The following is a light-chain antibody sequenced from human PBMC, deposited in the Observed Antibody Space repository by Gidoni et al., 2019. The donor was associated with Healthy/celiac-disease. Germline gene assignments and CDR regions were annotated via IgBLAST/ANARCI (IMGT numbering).Light chain of an antibody. Sequence: DIVMTQSPDSLAVSLGERATINCKYSQSVLYSSNNKNYLAWYQQKPGQPPKLLIYWASTQESGVPDRFSGSGSGTDFTLTISSLQAEDVAVYYCQQYYSTPGTFGQGTKLEIK. CDR2: WAS. J-gene: IGKJ2*02. V-gene: IGKV4-1*01. CDR1: QSVLYSSNNKNY. CDR3: QQYYSTPGT.